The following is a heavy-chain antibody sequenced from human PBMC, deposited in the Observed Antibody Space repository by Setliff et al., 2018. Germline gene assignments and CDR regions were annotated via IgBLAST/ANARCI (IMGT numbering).Heavy chain of an antibody. Sequence: ASVKVSCKASGYIFTSYGISWVRQAPGQGLEWMGWISSYNGKTNYAQKLQGRVTMTTDTSTNTVYMELRSLRSDDTAVYFCVREYSGGGLMWGQGTMVTVSS. CDR2: ISSYNGKT. V-gene: IGHV1-18*01. CDR3: VREYSGGGLM. CDR1: GYIFTSYG. J-gene: IGHJ3*01. D-gene: IGHD6-19*01.